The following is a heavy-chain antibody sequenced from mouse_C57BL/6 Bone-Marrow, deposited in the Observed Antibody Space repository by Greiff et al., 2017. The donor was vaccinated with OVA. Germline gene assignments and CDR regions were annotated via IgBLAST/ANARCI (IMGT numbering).Heavy chain of an antibody. CDR3: ARTDYYGSSRLNSWFAY. V-gene: IGHV1-81*01. J-gene: IGHJ3*01. CDR2: IYPRSGNT. D-gene: IGHD1-1*01. CDR1: GYTFTSYG. Sequence: QVQLQQSGAELARPGASVKLSCKASGYTFTSYGISWVKQRTGQGLEWIGEIYPRSGNTYYNEKFKGKATLTADKSSSTAYMELRSLTSEDSAVYFCARTDYYGSSRLNSWFAYWGQGTLVTVSA.